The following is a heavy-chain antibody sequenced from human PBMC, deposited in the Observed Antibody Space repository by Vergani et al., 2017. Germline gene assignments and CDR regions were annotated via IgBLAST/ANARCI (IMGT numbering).Heavy chain of an antibody. Sequence: QVQLVQSGGGVVQPGGSLRLSCLASGFTFNRYGMQWVRQAPGKGLEWVAYVLFDGSNEYYADSVKGRFIVSRDNSNDALYLQMNSLRTDDTAVYYCAGDLAYWHEGSCALWRQGGVVTVSS. J-gene: IGHJ4*02. CDR1: GFTFNRYG. CDR2: VLFDGSNE. D-gene: IGHD2-15*01. V-gene: IGHV3-30*02. CDR3: AGDLAYWHEGSCAL.